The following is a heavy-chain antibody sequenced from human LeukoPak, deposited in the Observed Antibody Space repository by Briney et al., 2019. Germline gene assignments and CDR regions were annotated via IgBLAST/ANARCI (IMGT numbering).Heavy chain of an antibody. Sequence: GESLKISCKGSGYNFTSYWIGWVPPLPGKGLEWMGIIYPGDSDTRYSPSFQGQVTISADKSISTAYLQWSSLKASDTAMYYCARRSHRFGELLDDYWGQGTLVTVSS. D-gene: IGHD3-10*01. J-gene: IGHJ4*02. CDR2: IYPGDSDT. V-gene: IGHV5-51*01. CDR3: ARRSHRFGELLDDY. CDR1: GYNFTSYW.